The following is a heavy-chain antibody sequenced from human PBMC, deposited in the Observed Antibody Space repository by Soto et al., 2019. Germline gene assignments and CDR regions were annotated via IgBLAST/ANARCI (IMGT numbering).Heavy chain of an antibody. CDR1: GGSISSGGYY. CDR3: ARGRRGYRGYGMEV. CDR2: IHYSGST. D-gene: IGHD5-12*01. V-gene: IGHV4-31*03. J-gene: IGHJ6*02. Sequence: SETLSLPCTVSGGSISSGGYYWSWIRQHPGKGLEWIGYIHYSGSTYYNPSLKSRVTISVDTSKNQFSLKLSSVPAADSAVYYCARGRRGYRGYGMEVRGQVSTVTFS.